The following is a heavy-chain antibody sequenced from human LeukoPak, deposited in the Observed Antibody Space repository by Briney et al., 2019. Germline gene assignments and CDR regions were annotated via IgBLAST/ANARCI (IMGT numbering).Heavy chain of an antibody. CDR2: MNPNSGDT. J-gene: IGHJ4*02. CDR3: ATWGD. CDR1: GYTFTNYP. V-gene: IGHV1-8*03. D-gene: IGHD3-16*01. Sequence: ASVKVSCKASGYTFTNYPINWVRQATGQGLEWMGWMNPNSGDTVYAQKFRGRLTVTRNTSVNTAYMELSSLRSEDTAVYYCATWGDWGQGTLVTVSS.